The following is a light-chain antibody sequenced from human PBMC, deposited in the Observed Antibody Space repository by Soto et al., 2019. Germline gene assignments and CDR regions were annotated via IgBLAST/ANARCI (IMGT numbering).Light chain of an antibody. Sequence: DVQMTQSPSSLSTSVGDRVTITCQASQDISNSLNWYQQKPGKAPKLLIYDASSLEPGVPSRFSGSGSGTHFTFTIISLQPEDIATYFCQQYDSVPPYTFGQGTRLEIK. CDR2: DAS. CDR3: QQYDSVPPYT. V-gene: IGKV1-33*01. J-gene: IGKJ2*01. CDR1: QDISNS.